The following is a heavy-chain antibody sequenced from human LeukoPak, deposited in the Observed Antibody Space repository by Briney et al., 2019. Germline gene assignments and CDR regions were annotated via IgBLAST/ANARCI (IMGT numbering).Heavy chain of an antibody. CDR2: IIPIFGTA. J-gene: IGHJ4*02. CDR3: AGEDRLTPRNNTGGNGY. Sequence: SVKVSCKASGGTFSSYAISWVRQAPGQGLEWMGGIIPIFGTANYAQKFQGRVTITADESTSTAYMELSSLRSEDTAVYYCAGEDRLTPRNNTGGNGYWGQGTLVTVSS. V-gene: IGHV1-69*13. CDR1: GGTFSSYA. D-gene: IGHD4-23*01.